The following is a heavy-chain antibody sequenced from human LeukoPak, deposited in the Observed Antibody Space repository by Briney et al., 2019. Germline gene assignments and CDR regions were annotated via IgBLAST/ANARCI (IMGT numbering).Heavy chain of an antibody. J-gene: IGHJ4*02. CDR3: AHRADLRGGDY. CDR1: GFSLSTSGVG. CDR2: IYWNDDK. D-gene: IGHD3-3*01. Sequence: SGPTLVNPTQTLTLTCTFSGFSLSTSGVGVGWIRQPPGKALEWLALIYWNDDKRYSPSLKSRLTITKDTSKNQVVLTMTNIDPVDTATYYCAHRADLRGGDYWGQGTLVTVSS. V-gene: IGHV2-5*01.